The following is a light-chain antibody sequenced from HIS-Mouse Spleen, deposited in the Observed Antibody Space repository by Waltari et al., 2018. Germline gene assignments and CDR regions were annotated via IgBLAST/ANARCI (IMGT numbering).Light chain of an antibody. V-gene: IGLV2-23*03. J-gene: IGLJ3*02. CDR2: EGS. CDR1: SSDVGSSNL. CDR3: CSYAGSSTFGV. Sequence: QSALTQPASVSGSPGQSITISCTGTSSDVGSSNLVSWYQQHPGKAPKPMIYEGSKRPSVVSNRFSGSKSGNTASLTISGLQAEDEADYYCCSYAGSSTFGVFGGGTKLTVL.